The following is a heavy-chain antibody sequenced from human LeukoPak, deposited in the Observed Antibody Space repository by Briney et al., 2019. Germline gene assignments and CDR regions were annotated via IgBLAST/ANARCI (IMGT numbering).Heavy chain of an antibody. J-gene: IGHJ4*02. CDR1: VFTFSGYI. V-gene: IGHV3-48*02. CDR3: VRDPVALDY. Sequence: PGGSLRLSCAASVFTFSGYIMNWVRQAPGKGLEWVSYIRSSGYPIHYADSVKGRFTIPRDNAKSSVYLQMNSLRDEDTAVYYCVRDPVALDYWGQGTLVTVSS. CDR2: IRSSGYPI.